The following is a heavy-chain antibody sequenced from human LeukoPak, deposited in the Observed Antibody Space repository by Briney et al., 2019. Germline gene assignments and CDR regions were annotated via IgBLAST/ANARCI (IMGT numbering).Heavy chain of an antibody. CDR1: GFTFSDYW. J-gene: IGHJ6*04. CDR3: VRESGVWVGPGIGRPLDV. CDR2: IKEDGSDK. D-gene: IGHD3-16*01. Sequence: GGSLRLSCAVSGFTFSDYWMTWVRQASGRGLEWVANIKEDGSDKQYVDSVQGRFTISRDNAGNSLHLQMNSLRVEDTAVYYCVRESGVWVGPGIGRPLDVWGKGTAVTVSS. V-gene: IGHV3-7*01.